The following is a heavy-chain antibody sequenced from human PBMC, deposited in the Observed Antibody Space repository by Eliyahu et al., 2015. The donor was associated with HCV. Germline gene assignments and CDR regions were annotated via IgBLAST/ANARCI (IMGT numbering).Heavy chain of an antibody. CDR2: ISWNSDTI. V-gene: IGHV3-9*01. CDR1: GFPXXDYS. Sequence: EVQLVESGGGLVQPGGSLRLSCSASGFPXXDYSMHWVRQAPGKGLEWVAGISWNSDTIRYADSVKGRFTISRDNAENSLYLQMNSLRAEDTALYYCGKDGRQSSNYPHFDYWGQGTLVTVSS. CDR3: GKDGRQSSNYPHFDY. D-gene: IGHD6-13*01. J-gene: IGHJ4*02.